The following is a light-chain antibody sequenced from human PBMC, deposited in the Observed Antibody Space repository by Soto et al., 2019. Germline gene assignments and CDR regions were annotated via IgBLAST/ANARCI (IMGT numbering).Light chain of an antibody. CDR3: QSYDSSLRSPNWV. J-gene: IGLJ3*02. CDR1: TSNIGAGYD. Sequence: QSVLTQPPSVSGAPGQRVTIFCTGSTSNIGAGYDVHWYQQFPGTAPKLLIYGNNNRPSGVPDRFSGSKSGTSASLAITGLQADDEADYYCQSYDSSLRSPNWVFGGGTKVTVL. CDR2: GNN. V-gene: IGLV1-40*01.